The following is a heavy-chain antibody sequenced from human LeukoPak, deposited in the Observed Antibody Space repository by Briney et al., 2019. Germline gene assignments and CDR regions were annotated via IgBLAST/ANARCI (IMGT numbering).Heavy chain of an antibody. CDR1: GFTFDDYA. J-gene: IGHJ4*02. CDR3: AKDVGGRWPLYYFDY. Sequence: SGGSLRLSCAASGFTFDDYAMHWVRQAPGKGLEWVSGLSWNSGTIAYADSVKGRFTISRDNAKNSLYLQMNSLRPEDTALYYCAKDVGGRWPLYYFDYWGQGTLVTVSS. D-gene: IGHD2-21*02. CDR2: LSWNSGTI. V-gene: IGHV3-9*01.